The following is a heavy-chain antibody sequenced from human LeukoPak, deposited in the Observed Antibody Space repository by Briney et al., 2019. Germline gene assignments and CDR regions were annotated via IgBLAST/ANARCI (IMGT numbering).Heavy chain of an antibody. CDR1: GGSISSYY. CDR3: ARELIHDSSGYYQFFDY. V-gene: IGHV4-59*01. J-gene: IGHJ4*02. Sequence: SETLSLTCTVSGGSISSYYWSWIRQPPGKGLEWIGYIYYSGSTNYNPSLKSRVTISVDTSKNQFSLKLSSVTAADTAVYYCARELIHDSSGYYQFFDYWGQRTLVTVSS. CDR2: IYYSGST. D-gene: IGHD3-22*01.